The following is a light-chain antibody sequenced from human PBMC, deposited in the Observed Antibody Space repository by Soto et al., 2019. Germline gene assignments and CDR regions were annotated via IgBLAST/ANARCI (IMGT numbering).Light chain of an antibody. CDR2: WAS. CDR1: QSVLYSSDNKNY. Sequence: DIVMTQSPDSLAVSLGERATINCKSSQSVLYSSDNKNYLAWYKLKEGQPPKLLVYWASTRESGVPDRLNGSGSGTDFTLTISGLQAEDVAVYYCHQYYASPYTFGQGTKLEIK. V-gene: IGKV4-1*01. J-gene: IGKJ2*01. CDR3: HQYYASPYT.